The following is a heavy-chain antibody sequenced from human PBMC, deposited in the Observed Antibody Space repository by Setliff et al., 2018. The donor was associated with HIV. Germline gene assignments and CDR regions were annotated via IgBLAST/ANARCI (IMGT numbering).Heavy chain of an antibody. CDR2: INDRGNT. Sequence: TSETLSLTCTVSGGSFSDYYWTWIRQPPGKGLEWIGEINDRGNTNYMPSLRSRVTISVDTSKNQFSLRLTSVTAADSAIYYCVRGRHIEATIPLDHWGQGTLVTVSS. CDR1: GGSFSDYY. V-gene: IGHV4-34*01. CDR3: VRGRHIEATIPLDH. J-gene: IGHJ4*02. D-gene: IGHD5-12*01.